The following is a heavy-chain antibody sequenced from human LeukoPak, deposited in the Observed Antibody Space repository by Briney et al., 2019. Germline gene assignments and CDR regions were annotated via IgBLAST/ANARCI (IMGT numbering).Heavy chain of an antibody. D-gene: IGHD2-21*02. V-gene: IGHV1-18*04. CDR3: ARVEGVRGDSFNY. J-gene: IGHJ4*02. Sequence: ASVNVSFTPYLYPFTIHAVSFVRHTPGQSIQCMGCISAYNGNISYAQKLQCRVTMTTDTSTSSAYMELRSLRSDATAVYYCARVEGVRGDSFNYWGQATLVTVSS. CDR1: LYPFTIHA. CDR2: ISAYNGNI.